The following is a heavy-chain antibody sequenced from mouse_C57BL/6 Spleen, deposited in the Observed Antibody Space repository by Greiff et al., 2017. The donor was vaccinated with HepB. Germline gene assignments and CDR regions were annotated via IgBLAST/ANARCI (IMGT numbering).Heavy chain of an antibody. V-gene: IGHV1-82*01. Sequence: VQLQQSGPELVKPGASVKISCKASGYAFSSSWMNWVKQRPGKGLEWIGRIYPGDGDTNYNGKFKGKATLTADKSSSTAYMQISSRTSEDSTVYFCARSMDGYYNYCDYWGQGTTLTVSS. CDR2: IYPGDGDT. CDR1: GYAFSSSW. D-gene: IGHD2-3*01. CDR3: ARSMDGYYNYCDY. J-gene: IGHJ2*01.